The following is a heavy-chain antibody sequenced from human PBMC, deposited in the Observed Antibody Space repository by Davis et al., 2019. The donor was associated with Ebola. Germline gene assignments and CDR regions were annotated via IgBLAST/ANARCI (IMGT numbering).Heavy chain of an antibody. CDR2: ISGSGGST. CDR3: AKPVPYSGSYYYYYGMDV. Sequence: PGGSLRLSCAASGFTFSSYAMSWVRQAPGKGLEWVSAISGSGGSTYYADSVKGRFTISRDNSKNTLYLQMNSLRAEDTAVYYCAKPVPYSGSYYYYYGMDVWGQGTTVTVSS. J-gene: IGHJ6*02. CDR1: GFTFSSYA. V-gene: IGHV3-23*01. D-gene: IGHD1-26*01.